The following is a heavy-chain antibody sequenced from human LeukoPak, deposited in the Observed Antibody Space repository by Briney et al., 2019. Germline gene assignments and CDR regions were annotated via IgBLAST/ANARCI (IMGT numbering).Heavy chain of an antibody. Sequence: ASVKVSCKASGYTFTDYYMHWVRQAPGQGFEWMGWINPNTGVTNYVQKFQGRVTMTTDTSISTAYMELSRLRSDDTAVYYCARDLGNYYGSGSFGYWGLGTLVTVSS. CDR2: INPNTGVT. CDR3: ARDLGNYYGSGSFGY. CDR1: GYTFTDYY. J-gene: IGHJ4*02. V-gene: IGHV1-2*02. D-gene: IGHD3-10*01.